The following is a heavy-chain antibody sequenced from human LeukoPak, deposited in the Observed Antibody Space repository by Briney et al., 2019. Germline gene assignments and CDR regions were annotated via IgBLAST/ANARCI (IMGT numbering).Heavy chain of an antibody. D-gene: IGHD2-2*02. CDR1: GGSFSGYY. J-gene: IGHJ3*02. V-gene: IGHV4-34*01. Sequence: SETLSLTCAVYGGSFSGYYWSWIRQPPGKGLEWIGGINHSGSTNYNPSLKSRVTISVDTSKNQFSLKLSSVTAADTAVYYCARERYCSSTSCYTDDAFDIWGQGTMVTVSS. CDR2: INHSGST. CDR3: ARERYCSSTSCYTDDAFDI.